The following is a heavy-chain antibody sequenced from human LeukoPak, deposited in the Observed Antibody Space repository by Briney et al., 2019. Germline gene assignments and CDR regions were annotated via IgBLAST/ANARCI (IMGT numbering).Heavy chain of an antibody. Sequence: ASVKVSCKASGYTFTSYGISWVRQAPGQGLEWMGWISAYNGNTNYAQKLQGRVTMTTDTSTSTAYMELRSLRSDDTAVYYCARNARSRGSGYYDSSGYYYGYWGQGTLVTVSS. V-gene: IGHV1-18*01. CDR2: ISAYNGNT. D-gene: IGHD3-22*01. J-gene: IGHJ4*02. CDR3: ARNARSRGSGYYDSSGYYYGY. CDR1: GYTFTSYG.